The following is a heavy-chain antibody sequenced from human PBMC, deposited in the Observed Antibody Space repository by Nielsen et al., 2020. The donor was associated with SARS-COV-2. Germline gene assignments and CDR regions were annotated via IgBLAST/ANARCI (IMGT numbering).Heavy chain of an antibody. CDR2: INSDGSST. V-gene: IGHV3-74*01. Sequence: GESLKISCAASGFTFSSYWMHWVRQAQGKGLVWVSRINSDGSSTSYADSVKGRFTISRENAKNTLYLQMNSLRAEDTAVYYCARAFEELGYCSSTSCPFDYWGQVTLVTVSS. CDR3: ARAFEELGYCSSTSCPFDY. CDR1: GFTFSSYW. J-gene: IGHJ4*02. D-gene: IGHD2-2*01.